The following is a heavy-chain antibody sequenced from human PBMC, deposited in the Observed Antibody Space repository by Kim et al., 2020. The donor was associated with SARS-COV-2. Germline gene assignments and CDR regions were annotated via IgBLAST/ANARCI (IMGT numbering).Heavy chain of an antibody. CDR3: ARSLGLPRSPCWTDSNYYYGMDV. CDR2: ISGSGDNT. Sequence: GGSLRLSCAVSGFTFKSYAMTWVRQAPGKGLEWVSVISGSGDNTYYADSVKGLFTISRDNSNNILYLLMHSLRAEATALYYCARSLGLPRSPCWTDSNYYYGMDVWGQGTTVSVSS. J-gene: IGHJ6*02. V-gene: IGHV3-23*01. CDR1: GFTFKSYA. D-gene: IGHD1-1*01.